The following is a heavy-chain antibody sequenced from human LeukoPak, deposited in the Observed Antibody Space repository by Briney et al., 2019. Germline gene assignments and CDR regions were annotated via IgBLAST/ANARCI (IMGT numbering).Heavy chain of an antibody. CDR1: GYTFTSFG. Sequence: ASVKVSCKASGYTFTSFGISWVRQAGGQGLEWMGWISAYSGNTNYAQKFQGRVTMTRDTSTSTAYMELTSLRSDDTAVYYCARDPYSSSWPDYWGQGTLVTVSS. CDR3: ARDPYSSSWPDY. V-gene: IGHV1-18*01. CDR2: ISAYSGNT. J-gene: IGHJ4*02. D-gene: IGHD6-13*01.